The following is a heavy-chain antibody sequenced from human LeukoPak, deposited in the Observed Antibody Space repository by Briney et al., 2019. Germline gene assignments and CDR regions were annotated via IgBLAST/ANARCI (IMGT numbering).Heavy chain of an antibody. D-gene: IGHD2-15*01. J-gene: IGHJ5*02. CDR3: VGGGGWDAWFDP. CDR2: THYSGST. CDR1: GGSISSYY. V-gene: IGHV4-59*01. Sequence: SETLSLTCTVSGGSISSYYWSWIRQPPGKGLEWIGYTHYSGSTNYNPSLKSRVTISVDTSKNQFSLKLRSVTAADTAVYYCVGGGGWDAWFDPWGQGTLVTVSS.